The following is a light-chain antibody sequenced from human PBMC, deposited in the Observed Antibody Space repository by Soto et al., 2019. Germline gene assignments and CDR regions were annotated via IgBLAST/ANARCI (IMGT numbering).Light chain of an antibody. J-gene: IGLJ1*01. Sequence: QSVLTQPASVSGSPGQSITISCTGTSSDVSGYNYVSWYQQHPGKAPKLMICDVSNRPSGVSNRFSGSKSGNTASLTISGLQAEDEADYYCSSYTSSSTLGVFGTGTKVTVL. CDR3: SSYTSSSTLGV. V-gene: IGLV2-14*01. CDR2: DVS. CDR1: SSDVSGYNY.